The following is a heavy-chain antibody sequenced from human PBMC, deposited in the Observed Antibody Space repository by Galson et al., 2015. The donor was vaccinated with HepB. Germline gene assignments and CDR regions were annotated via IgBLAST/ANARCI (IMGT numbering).Heavy chain of an antibody. J-gene: IGHJ4*02. Sequence: ETLSLTCTVSGGSISSYYWSWIRQPPGKGLEWIGNTYYSGSTNYNPSLKSRVTISVDTSKNQFSLKLSYVTAADTAVYYCARGSWFGELLPFGFAHWGQGTLVTVSS. D-gene: IGHD3-10*01. CDR2: TYYSGST. V-gene: IGHV4-59*01. CDR3: ARGSWFGELLPFGFAH. CDR1: GGSISSYY.